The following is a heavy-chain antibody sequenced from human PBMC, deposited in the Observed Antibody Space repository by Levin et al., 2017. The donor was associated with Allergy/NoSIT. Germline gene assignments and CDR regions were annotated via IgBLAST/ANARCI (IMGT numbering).Heavy chain of an antibody. J-gene: IGHJ6*03. CDR3: ATRRKIVRGTPHYYMDI. D-gene: IGHD3-10*01. CDR2: IKSKTNGGTT. CDR1: GFTFSDTW. V-gene: IGHV3-15*01. Sequence: KPGGSLRLSCAASGFTFSDTWMTWVRQAPGKGLEWVGLIKSKTNGGTTDYDAPVKGRFTISRDDSKRRLYLQMNSLKTEDTAVYFCATRRKIVRGTPHYYMDIWGKGTTVTVSS.